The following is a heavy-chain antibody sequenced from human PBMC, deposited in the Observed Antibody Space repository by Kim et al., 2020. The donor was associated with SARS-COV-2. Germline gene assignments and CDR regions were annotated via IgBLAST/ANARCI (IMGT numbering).Heavy chain of an antibody. V-gene: IGHV4-59*01. D-gene: IGHD5-12*01. CDR2: IYYSGST. Sequence: SETLSLTCTVSGGSISSYYWSWIRQPPGKGLEWIGYIYYSGSTNYNPSLKSRVTISVDTSKNQFSLKLSSVTAADTAVYYCARAKYSGYDYNWYFDLWGRGTLVTVSS. CDR3: ARAKYSGYDYNWYFDL. CDR1: GGSISSYY. J-gene: IGHJ2*01.